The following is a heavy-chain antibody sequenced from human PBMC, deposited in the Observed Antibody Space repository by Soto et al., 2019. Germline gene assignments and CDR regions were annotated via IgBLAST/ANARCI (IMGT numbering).Heavy chain of an antibody. CDR1: GGSISSYY. J-gene: IGHJ4*02. CDR2: IYYSGST. CDR3: ARAYGDYVFDY. D-gene: IGHD4-17*01. Sequence: SETLSLTCTVSGGSISSYYWSWIRQPPGKGLEWIGYIYYSGSTNYNPSLKSRVTISVDTSKNQFSLELSSVTAADTAVYYCARAYGDYVFDYWGQGTLVTVSS. V-gene: IGHV4-59*01.